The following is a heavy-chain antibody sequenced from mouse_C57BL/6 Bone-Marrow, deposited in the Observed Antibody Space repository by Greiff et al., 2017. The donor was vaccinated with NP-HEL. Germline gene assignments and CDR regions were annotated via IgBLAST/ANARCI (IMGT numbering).Heavy chain of an antibody. D-gene: IGHD1-1*01. CDR1: GFNIKDDY. CDR2: IDPENGDT. V-gene: IGHV14-4*01. Sequence: EVQLQQSGAELVRPGASVKLSCTASGFNIKDDYMHWVKQRPEQGLEWIGWIDPENGDTEYASKFQGKATITADTSSNTAYLQLSSLISEDTAVYYCTTSHYYGSDYWGQGTTLTVSS. J-gene: IGHJ2*01. CDR3: TTSHYYGSDY.